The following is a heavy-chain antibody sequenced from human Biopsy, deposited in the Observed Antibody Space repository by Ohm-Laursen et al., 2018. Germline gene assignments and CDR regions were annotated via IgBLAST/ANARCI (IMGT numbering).Heavy chain of an antibody. D-gene: IGHD4-11*01. Sequence: SQTLSLTWTVSGGPIDSYYWSWIRQPPGKGLEWIGHIYYSVMTNYNPSLQSRVSISVDTSRNQVSLTLSSVTAADTAVYYCARDSGILNYGNFKYYHYYGMDVWGQGTKVTVSS. V-gene: IGHV4-59*01. CDR2: IYYSVMT. CDR1: GGPIDSYY. CDR3: ARDSGILNYGNFKYYHYYGMDV. J-gene: IGHJ6*02.